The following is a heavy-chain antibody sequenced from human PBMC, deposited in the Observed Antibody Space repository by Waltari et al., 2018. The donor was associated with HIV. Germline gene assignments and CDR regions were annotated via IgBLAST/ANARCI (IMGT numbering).Heavy chain of an antibody. Sequence: QVKLQQWGAGLLKPSETLSLTCAVYVGSFSAFYWAWIRQSPGKELERIGEVNHNGDANYNPSLKGRLTMAVDASTREVFLKLTLVTAADTSVYYCAILGDDPQRYYYYGMDVWGQGTPVTVS. J-gene: IGHJ6*02. CDR1: VGSFSAFY. V-gene: IGHV4-34*02. CDR3: AILGDDPQRYYYYGMDV. CDR2: VNHNGDA. D-gene: IGHD3-16*01.